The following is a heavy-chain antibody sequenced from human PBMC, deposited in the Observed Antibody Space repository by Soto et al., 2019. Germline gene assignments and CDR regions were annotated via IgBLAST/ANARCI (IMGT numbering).Heavy chain of an antibody. V-gene: IGHV3-74*01. CDR3: ARDLGQVRYSSGWHYYYYGMDD. D-gene: IGHD6-19*01. CDR2: INSVGSNT. Sequence: PGGSLGVSCAVSGFTFSSYWMHWVRQAVGKGLVWVSRINSVGSNTSSADSVKGRFTIPRYNAKNTLYLQMNSLRAEDTAVYSCARDLGQVRYSSGWHYYYYGMDDWGQGTTVTVSS. J-gene: IGHJ6*02. CDR1: GFTFSSYW.